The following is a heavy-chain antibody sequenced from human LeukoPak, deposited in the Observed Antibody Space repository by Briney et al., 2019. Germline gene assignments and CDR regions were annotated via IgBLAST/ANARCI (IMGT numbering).Heavy chain of an antibody. V-gene: IGHV3-48*01. CDR3: ARMSGSRLPGY. CDR2: ISSSSSAR. D-gene: IGHD3-3*01. CDR1: GFTFSSHS. Sequence: GGSLRLSCAASGFTFSSHSMNWVRQAPGKGLEWVSYISSSSSARYYADSVKGQFTISRDDARNSLYLQMNSLRAEDTAVYYCARMSGSRLPGYWGQGALVTVSS. J-gene: IGHJ4*02.